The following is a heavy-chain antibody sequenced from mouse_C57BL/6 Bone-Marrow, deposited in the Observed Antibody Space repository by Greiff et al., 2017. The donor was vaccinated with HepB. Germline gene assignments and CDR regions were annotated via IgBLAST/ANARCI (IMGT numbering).Heavy chain of an antibody. CDR2: IYPGSGST. D-gene: IGHD2-3*01. CDR1: GYTFTSYW. V-gene: IGHV1-55*01. Sequence: VQLQQPGAELVKPGASVKMSCKASGYTFTSYWITWVKQRPGQGLEWIGDIYPGSGSTNYNEKFKSKATLTVDTSSSTAYMQLSSLTSEDSAVYYCARSHYDGYPYYYAMDYWGQGTSVTVSS. J-gene: IGHJ4*01. CDR3: ARSHYDGYPYYYAMDY.